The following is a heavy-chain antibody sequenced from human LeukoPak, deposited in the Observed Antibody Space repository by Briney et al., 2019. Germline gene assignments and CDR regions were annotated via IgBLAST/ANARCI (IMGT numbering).Heavy chain of an antibody. V-gene: IGHV1-8*01. CDR3: ARATYGSGSYYNGMGY. Sequence: ASVKVSCKASGYTFTGYDINWVRQATGQGLEWMGWMNPNSGNTGYAQKFQGRVTMTRNTSISTAYMELSSLRSEDTAVYYCARATYGSGSYYNGMGYWGQGTLVTVSS. CDR1: GYTFTGYD. D-gene: IGHD3-10*01. J-gene: IGHJ4*02. CDR2: MNPNSGNT.